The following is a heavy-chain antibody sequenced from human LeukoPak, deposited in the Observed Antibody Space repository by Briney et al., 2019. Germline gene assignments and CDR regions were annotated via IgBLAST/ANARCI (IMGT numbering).Heavy chain of an antibody. J-gene: IGHJ4*02. Sequence: SETLSLTCTVSGGSISSYYWSWIRQPPGKGLEWIGYIYYSGSTNYDPSLKSRVTISVDTSKNQFSLKLSSVTAADTAVYYCARHKAAAAGTRSFDYWGQGTLVTVSS. V-gene: IGHV4-59*08. CDR2: IYYSGST. CDR1: GGSISSYY. D-gene: IGHD6-13*01. CDR3: ARHKAAAAGTRSFDY.